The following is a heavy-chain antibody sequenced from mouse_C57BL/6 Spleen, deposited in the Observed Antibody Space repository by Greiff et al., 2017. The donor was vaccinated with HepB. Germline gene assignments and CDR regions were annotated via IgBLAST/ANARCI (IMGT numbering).Heavy chain of an antibody. CDR2: IWSGGST. J-gene: IGHJ3*01. CDR1: GFSLTSYG. Sequence: QVQLQQSGPGLVQPSQSLSITCTVSGFSLTSYGVHWVRQSPGKGLEWLGVIWSGGSTDYNAAFISRLSISKDNSKSQVFFKMNSLQADDTAIYYCARDADGTFFAYWGQGTLVTVSA. V-gene: IGHV2-2*01. D-gene: IGHD3-3*01. CDR3: ARDADGTFFAY.